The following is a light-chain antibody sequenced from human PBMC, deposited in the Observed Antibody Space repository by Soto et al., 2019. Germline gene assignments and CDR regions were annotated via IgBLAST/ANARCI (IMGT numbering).Light chain of an antibody. Sequence: EIVMTQSPATLSVSPGERATLSCRASQSVSSNLAWYQQKPGQAPRLLIYGSSTRATGIPARSSGSGSGTDFTLTIISLQSEDFAIYFCQQYNNWPPDRTFGQGTKVEIK. CDR2: GSS. J-gene: IGKJ1*01. V-gene: IGKV3-15*01. CDR1: QSVSSN. CDR3: QQYNNWPPDRT.